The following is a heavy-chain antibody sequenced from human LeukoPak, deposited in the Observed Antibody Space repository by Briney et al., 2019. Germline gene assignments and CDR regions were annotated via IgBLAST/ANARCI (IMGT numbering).Heavy chain of an antibody. V-gene: IGHV4-59*01. D-gene: IGHD6-6*01. J-gene: IGHJ5*02. CDR3: ARGSNWFDP. Sequence: SETLSLTCSVSAASISDYYWIWIRLPPGKALEWIGYIYYSGTTNYNPSLKSRGTISKDPSKNQISLTLTSVTHADTAVYYCARGSNWFDPWGQGILVTVSS. CDR1: AASISDYY. CDR2: IYYSGTT.